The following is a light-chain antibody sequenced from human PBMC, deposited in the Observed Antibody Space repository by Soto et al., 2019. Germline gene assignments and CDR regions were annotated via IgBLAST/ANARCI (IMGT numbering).Light chain of an antibody. J-gene: IGLJ2*01. CDR2: LNSDGSH. CDR3: QTRGTGIVV. Sequence: QSVLTQSPSASASLGASVKLTCTLSSGHSSYAIAWHQQQPEKGPRYLMKLNSDGSHNKGDGIPDRFSGSSSGAERYLTISSLQSEDEADYYCQTRGTGIVVFGGGTQLTVL. V-gene: IGLV4-69*01. CDR1: SGHSSYA.